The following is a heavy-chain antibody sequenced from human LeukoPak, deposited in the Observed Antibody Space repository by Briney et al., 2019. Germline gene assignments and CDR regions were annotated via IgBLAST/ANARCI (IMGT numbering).Heavy chain of an antibody. D-gene: IGHD6-25*01. CDR3: AKGSVGNADFAS. Sequence: PGGSLRLSCPASGFTFSSFSMTWVRQAPGKGLEWVSSIIVSGTTYYADSVKGRFTISRDSFRGTLFLQMDSLRVEDTAVYFCAKGSVGNADFASWGQGALVTVSS. J-gene: IGHJ4*02. CDR2: IIVSGTT. CDR1: GFTFSSFS. V-gene: IGHV3-23*01.